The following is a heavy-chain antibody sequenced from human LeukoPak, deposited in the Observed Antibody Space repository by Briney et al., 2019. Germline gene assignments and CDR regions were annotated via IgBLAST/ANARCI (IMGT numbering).Heavy chain of an antibody. J-gene: IGHJ4*02. CDR1: GFTFSDYY. V-gene: IGHV3-11*04. CDR2: ISSSGSTI. D-gene: IGHD5-12*01. CDR3: ARARRGSGYESYYFDY. Sequence: GGSLRLSCAATGFTFSDYYMSWIRQAPGKGLEWVSYISSSGSTIYYADSVKGRFTISRDNAKNSLYLQMNSLRAEDTAVYYCARARRGSGYESYYFDYWGQGTLVTVSS.